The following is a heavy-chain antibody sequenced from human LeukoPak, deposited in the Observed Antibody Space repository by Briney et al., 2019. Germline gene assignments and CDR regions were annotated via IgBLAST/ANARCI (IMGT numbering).Heavy chain of an antibody. V-gene: IGHV5-51*01. CDR2: IYPGDSDT. J-gene: IGHJ4*02. D-gene: IGHD2-2*01. Sequence: GESLKISCKGSGYSFTSYWIGWVRQMPGKGLEWMGIIYPGDSDTRCSPSFQGQVTISADKSISTAYLQWSSLKASDSAMYFCARQHCSATSCYHAPDYWGQGTLVTVSS. CDR1: GYSFTSYW. CDR3: ARQHCSATSCYHAPDY.